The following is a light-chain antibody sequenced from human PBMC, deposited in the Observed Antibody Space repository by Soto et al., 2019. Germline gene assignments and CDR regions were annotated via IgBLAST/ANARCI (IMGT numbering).Light chain of an antibody. CDR3: QQYGSSPYT. Sequence: EIVLTQSPGTLSLSPGERATLSCRASQSVSSSYLGCYQQKPGQAPRLLIYGAASRATGIPDRFSGSGSGTDFTLTISRLEPEDFAVYYWQQYGSSPYTFGQGTKLEIK. CDR2: GAA. J-gene: IGKJ2*01. V-gene: IGKV3-20*01. CDR1: QSVSSSY.